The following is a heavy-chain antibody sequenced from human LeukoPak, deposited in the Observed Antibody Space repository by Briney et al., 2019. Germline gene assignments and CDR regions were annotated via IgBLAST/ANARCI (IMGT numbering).Heavy chain of an antibody. Sequence: GGSLRLSCAASGFTFSSYDMHWVRQATGKGLEWVSAIGTAGHQNYQGSVKGRLRISRKNAKNSLYLQMNSLRAGDTAVYYCARGGRAAAAYVANWFDPWGQGTLVTVSS. J-gene: IGHJ5*02. CDR2: IGTAGHQ. D-gene: IGHD6-13*01. CDR1: GFTFSSYD. CDR3: ARGGRAAAAYVANWFDP. V-gene: IGHV3-13*05.